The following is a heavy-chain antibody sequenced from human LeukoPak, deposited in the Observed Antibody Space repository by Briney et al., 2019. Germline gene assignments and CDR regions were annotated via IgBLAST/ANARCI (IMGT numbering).Heavy chain of an antibody. CDR2: IYPRDGST. Sequence: ASVKVSCKASGYSFTSNYIHWVRQAPGQGLEWMGMIYPRDGSTSYAQKYQGRVTVTRDTSTSTVHMELSGLRSEDTAVYYCARDQEAFDYWGQGTLVTVSS. CDR3: ARDQEAFDY. J-gene: IGHJ4*02. CDR1: GYSFTSNY. V-gene: IGHV1-46*01.